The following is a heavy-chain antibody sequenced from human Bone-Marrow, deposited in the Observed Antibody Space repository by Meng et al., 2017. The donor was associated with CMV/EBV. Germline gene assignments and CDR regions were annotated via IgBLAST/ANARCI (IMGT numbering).Heavy chain of an antibody. CDR2: IYWDDDK. CDR1: FSLSTGVVG. Sequence: FSLSTGVVGVCWIRQPPGKALEFLVLIYWDDDKRYSPSLKSRLSITKDTSENQVVLTMTNMDPEDSATYYCAHKLGGNNWNTGHFDYWGQRTLVTVSS. J-gene: IGHJ4*02. V-gene: IGHV2-5*02. D-gene: IGHD1-20*01. CDR3: AHKLGGNNWNTGHFDY.